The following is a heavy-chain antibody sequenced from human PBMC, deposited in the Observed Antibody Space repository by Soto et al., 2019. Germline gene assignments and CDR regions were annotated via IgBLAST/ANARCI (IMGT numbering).Heavy chain of an antibody. J-gene: IGHJ6*02. D-gene: IGHD2-21*01. CDR1: GYTFTSYG. Sequence: ASVKVSCKASGYTFTSYGISWVRQAPGQGLEWMGWISAYNGNTNYAQKLQGRVTMTTDTSTSTAYMELRSLRSDDTAVYYCARMAVLGQHNPYYYYYYGMDVWGQGTTVTVSS. CDR3: ARMAVLGQHNPYYYYYYGMDV. V-gene: IGHV1-18*04. CDR2: ISAYNGNT.